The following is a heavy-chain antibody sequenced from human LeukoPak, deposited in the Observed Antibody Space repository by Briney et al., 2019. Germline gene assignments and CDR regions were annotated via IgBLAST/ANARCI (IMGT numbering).Heavy chain of an antibody. D-gene: IGHD5-12*01. Sequence: GASVKVSCKASGYTFTSYGLSWVRQPPAQGLEWMGWISAYNGNTNYAQKLQGRLTMTADTSTSTAYMELRSLRSDDTAVYYCARGGGSGYVSYYYCGMDVWGKGTTVTVSS. V-gene: IGHV1-18*04. CDR1: GYTFTSYG. J-gene: IGHJ6*04. CDR2: ISAYNGNT. CDR3: ARGGGSGYVSYYYCGMDV.